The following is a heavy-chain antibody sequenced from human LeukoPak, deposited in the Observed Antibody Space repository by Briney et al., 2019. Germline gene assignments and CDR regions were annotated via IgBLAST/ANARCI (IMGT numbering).Heavy chain of an antibody. CDR3: ARGAGQLAADYYFDY. J-gene: IGHJ4*02. V-gene: IGHV3-20*04. D-gene: IGHD6-13*01. CDR1: GFTFDDYG. Sequence: GGSLRLSCATSGFTFDDYGMSWVRQAPGKGLEWVSGINWNGGSTGYADSVKGRFTISRDNAKNSLYLQMNSLRAEDTALYYCARGAGQLAADYYFDYWGQGTLVTVSS. CDR2: INWNGGST.